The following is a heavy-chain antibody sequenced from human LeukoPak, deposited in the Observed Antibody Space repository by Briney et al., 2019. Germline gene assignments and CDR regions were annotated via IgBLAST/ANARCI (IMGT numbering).Heavy chain of an antibody. Sequence: GGSLRLSCAASGFTVSSNYMSWVRQAPGKGLEWVSVFYSGGNTYYADSVKGRFTISRDNSKNTLYLQMNSLRAEDTAVYYCARGGVLRYFDWLLYDPAPFDYWGQGTLVTVSS. CDR3: ARGGVLRYFDWLLYDPAPFDY. D-gene: IGHD3-9*01. CDR1: GFTVSSNY. J-gene: IGHJ4*02. V-gene: IGHV3-53*01. CDR2: FYSGGNT.